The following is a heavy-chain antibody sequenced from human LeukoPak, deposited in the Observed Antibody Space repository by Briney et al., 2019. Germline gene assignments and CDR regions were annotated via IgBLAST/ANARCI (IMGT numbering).Heavy chain of an antibody. CDR1: GGSFSGYY. V-gene: IGHV4-34*01. D-gene: IGHD5-24*01. J-gene: IGHJ4*02. CDR3: ARFGRREMATRLDY. Sequence: PPETLSLTCAVYGGSFSGYYWSWIRQPPGKGLEWIGEINHSGSTNYNPSLKSRVTISVDTSKNQFSLKLSSVTAADTAVYYCARFGRREMATRLDYWGQGTLVTVSS. CDR2: INHSGST.